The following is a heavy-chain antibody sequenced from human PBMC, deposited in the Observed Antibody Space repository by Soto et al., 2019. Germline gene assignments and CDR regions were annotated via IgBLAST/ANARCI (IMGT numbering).Heavy chain of an antibody. J-gene: IGHJ6*02. Sequence: LSLTCTVSGGSISSYYWSWIRQPPGKGLEWIGYIYYSGSTNYNPSLKSRVTISVDTSKNQFSLKLSSVTAADTAVYYCARDAPARVYSSSSSYYCGMDVWGQGTTVTVSS. CDR3: ARDAPARVYSSSSSYYCGMDV. V-gene: IGHV4-59*01. CDR1: GGSISSYY. D-gene: IGHD6-6*01. CDR2: IYYSGST.